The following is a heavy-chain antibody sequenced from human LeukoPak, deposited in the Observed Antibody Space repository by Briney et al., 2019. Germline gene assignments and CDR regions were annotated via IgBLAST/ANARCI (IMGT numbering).Heavy chain of an antibody. J-gene: IGHJ3*02. CDR2: IKQDGSEK. CDR1: GFTFSSYW. D-gene: IGHD3-16*02. CDR3: ARDNPGYDYIWGSYRGGDAFDI. V-gene: IGHV3-7*01. Sequence: GGSLRLSCAASGFTFSSYWMSWVRQAPGKGLEWVANIKQDGSEKYYVDSVKGRFTISRDNAKNSLYLQMNSLRAEDTAVYYCARDNPGYDYIWGSYRGGDAFDIWGQGTMVTVSS.